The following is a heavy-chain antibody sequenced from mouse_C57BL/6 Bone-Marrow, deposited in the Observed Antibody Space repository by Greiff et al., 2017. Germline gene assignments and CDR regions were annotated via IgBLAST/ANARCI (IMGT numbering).Heavy chain of an antibody. D-gene: IGHD2-2*01. CDR2: IRSKSNNYAT. CDR3: VRHEGYDPYYYAMDY. CDR1: GFSFNTYA. Sequence: EVKVVESGGGLVQPKGSLKLSCAASGFSFNTYAMNWVRQAPGKGLEWVARIRSKSNNYATYYADSVKDRFTISRDDSESMLYLQMNNLKTEDTAMYYCVRHEGYDPYYYAMDYWGQGTSVTVSS. J-gene: IGHJ4*01. V-gene: IGHV10-1*01.